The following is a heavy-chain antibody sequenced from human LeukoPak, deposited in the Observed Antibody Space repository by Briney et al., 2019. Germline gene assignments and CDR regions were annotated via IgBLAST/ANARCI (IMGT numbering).Heavy chain of an antibody. Sequence: GGSLRLSCAASGFTFSSYSMNWVRQAPGKGLEWVSSISSSSYIYYADSVKGRFTISRDNAKNSPYLQMNSLRAEDTAVYYCARDPGHSYGYSFDYWGQGTLVTVSS. CDR1: GFTFSSYS. CDR2: ISSSSYI. CDR3: ARDPGHSYGYSFDY. J-gene: IGHJ4*02. D-gene: IGHD5-18*01. V-gene: IGHV3-21*01.